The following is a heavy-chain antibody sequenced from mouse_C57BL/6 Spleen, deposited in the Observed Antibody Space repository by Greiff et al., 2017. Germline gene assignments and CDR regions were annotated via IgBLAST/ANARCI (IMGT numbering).Heavy chain of an antibody. CDR2: IWSDGST. V-gene: IGHV2-6-1*01. CDR1: GFSLTSYG. Sequence: VKVEESGPGLVAPSQSLSITCTVSGFSLTSYGVHWVRQPPGKGLEWLVVIWSDGSTTYNSALKSRLSISKDNSKSQVFLKMNSLQTDDTAMYYCARHEVYYDDAMDYWGQGTSVTVSS. CDR3: ARHEVYYDDAMDY. J-gene: IGHJ4*01. D-gene: IGHD2-4*01.